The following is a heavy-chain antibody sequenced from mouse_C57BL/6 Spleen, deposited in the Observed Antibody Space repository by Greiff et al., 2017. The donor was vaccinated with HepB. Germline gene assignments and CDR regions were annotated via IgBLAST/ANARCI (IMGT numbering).Heavy chain of an antibody. D-gene: IGHD1-1*01. CDR3: ARTYYYGSSYAMDY. CDR1: GFTFSDYG. V-gene: IGHV5-17*01. Sequence: EVKLVDSGGGLVKPGGSLKLSCAASGFTFSDYGMHWVRQAPEKGLEWVAYISSGSSTIYYADTVKGRFTISRDNAKNTLFLQMTSLRSEDTAMYYCARTYYYGSSYAMDYWGQGTSVTVSS. J-gene: IGHJ4*01. CDR2: ISSGSSTI.